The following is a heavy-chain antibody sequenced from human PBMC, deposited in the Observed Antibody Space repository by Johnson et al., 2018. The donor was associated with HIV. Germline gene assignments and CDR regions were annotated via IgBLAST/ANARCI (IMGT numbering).Heavy chain of an antibody. CDR3: AREGPSERAGFDI. V-gene: IGHV3-11*04. Sequence: WIRQAPGKGLEWVSYISGGGSAIYYADSVKGRFTIYRDNSKNTLYLQMNSLRAEDTAVYYCAREGPSERAGFDIWGQGTMVTVSS. J-gene: IGHJ3*02. CDR2: ISGGGSAI.